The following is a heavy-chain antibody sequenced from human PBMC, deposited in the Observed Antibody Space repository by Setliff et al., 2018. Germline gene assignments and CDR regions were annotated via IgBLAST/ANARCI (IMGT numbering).Heavy chain of an antibody. V-gene: IGHV3-21*01. CDR1: GFTFSSYS. Sequence: PGGSLRLSCAASGFTFSSYSMNWVRQAPGKGLEWVSSISSSSSYIYYADSVKGRFTISRDNAKNSLYLQMNSLRAEDTAVYYCTTDWAAAGTWYYYGMDVWGQGTTVTVSS. CDR2: ISSSSSYI. J-gene: IGHJ6*02. D-gene: IGHD6-13*01. CDR3: TTDWAAAGTWYYYGMDV.